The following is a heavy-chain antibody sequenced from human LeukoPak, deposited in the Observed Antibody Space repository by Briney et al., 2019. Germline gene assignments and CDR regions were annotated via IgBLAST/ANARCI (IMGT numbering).Heavy chain of an antibody. CDR2: IYYSGST. D-gene: IGHD4-23*01. J-gene: IGHJ4*02. V-gene: IGHV4-31*03. Sequence: KASETLSLTCTVSGGSISSGGYYWSWIRQHPGKGLEWIGYIYYSGSTYYNPSLKSRVTISVDTSKNQFSLKPSSVTAADTAVYYCARQSDGGNWIDYWGQGTLVTVSS. CDR1: GGSISSGGYY. CDR3: ARQSDGGNWIDY.